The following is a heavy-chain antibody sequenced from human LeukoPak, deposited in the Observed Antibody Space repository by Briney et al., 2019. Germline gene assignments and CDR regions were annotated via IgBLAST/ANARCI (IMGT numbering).Heavy chain of an antibody. CDR1: GFTLDDYA. J-gene: IGHJ4*02. CDR3: AKGGYYYDSSGYYQTPFDY. V-gene: IGHV3-9*03. Sequence: PGRSLRLSCAASGFTLDDYAMHWVRQAPGKGLEWVSGIRWNSGSIGYADSVKGRFTISRDNAKNSLYLQMNSLRAEDMALYYCAKGGYYYDSSGYYQTPFDYWGQGTLVTVSS. CDR2: IRWNSGSI. D-gene: IGHD3-22*01.